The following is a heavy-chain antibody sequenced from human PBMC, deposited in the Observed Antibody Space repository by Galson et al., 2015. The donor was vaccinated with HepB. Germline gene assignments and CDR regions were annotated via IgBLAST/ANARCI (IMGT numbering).Heavy chain of an antibody. D-gene: IGHD3-10*01. CDR2: ISSNGGST. CDR1: GFTFSSYA. Sequence: SLRLSCAASGFTFSSYAMHWVRQAPGKGLEYVSAISSNGGSTYYADSVKGRFTISRDNSKNTLYLQMSSLRAEDTAVYYCAKERGYMVRGVISAFDIWGQGTMVTVSS. V-gene: IGHV3-64D*06. J-gene: IGHJ3*02. CDR3: AKERGYMVRGVISAFDI.